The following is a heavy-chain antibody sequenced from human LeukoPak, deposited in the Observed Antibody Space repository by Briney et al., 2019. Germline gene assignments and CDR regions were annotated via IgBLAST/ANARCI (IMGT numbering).Heavy chain of an antibody. CDR2: IYTGDST. V-gene: IGHV3-53*01. Sequence: GGSPRLSCAASGFVVSSNSMNWVRQAPGRGLEWVSVIYTGDSTYYADSVKGRFTISRDNSKNTMYLQMSSLRAEDTALYYCVRDAVRGFYYGMDVWGQGTTVTVSS. CDR3: VRDAVRGFYYGMDV. CDR1: GFVVSSNS. J-gene: IGHJ6*02. D-gene: IGHD3-10*01.